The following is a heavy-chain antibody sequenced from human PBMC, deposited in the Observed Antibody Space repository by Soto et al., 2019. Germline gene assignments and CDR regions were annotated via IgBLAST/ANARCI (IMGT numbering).Heavy chain of an antibody. V-gene: IGHV3-9*03. CDR2: LSWNSGGI. Sequence: EVQLVESGGGLVQPGTSLRLSCATSGFTFDGYAMHWVRQAPGKGLEWVSGLSWNSGGIDYADSVKGRFTISRDNAKNSLYLLMNNLRPEDMALYYCAKLRYSGDSGNFDYWGQGTLVTVSS. CDR3: AKLRYSGDSGNFDY. J-gene: IGHJ4*02. CDR1: GFTFDGYA. D-gene: IGHD1-26*01.